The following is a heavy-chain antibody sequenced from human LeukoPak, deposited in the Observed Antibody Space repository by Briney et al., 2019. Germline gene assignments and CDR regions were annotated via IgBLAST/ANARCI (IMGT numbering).Heavy chain of an antibody. CDR1: GFTFSSYS. Sequence: PGGSLRLSCAASGFTFSSYSMNRVRQAPGKGLEWVSSISSSSSYIYYADSVKGRFTISRDNAKNSLYLQMNSLRAEDTAVYYCAREHTAMDDYWGQGTLVTVSS. J-gene: IGHJ4*02. CDR3: AREHTAMDDY. CDR2: ISSSSSYI. D-gene: IGHD5-18*01. V-gene: IGHV3-21*01.